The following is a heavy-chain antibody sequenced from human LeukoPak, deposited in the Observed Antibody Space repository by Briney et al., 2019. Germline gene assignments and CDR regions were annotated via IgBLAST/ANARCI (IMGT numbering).Heavy chain of an antibody. J-gene: IGHJ4*02. D-gene: IGHD6-13*01. CDR3: AREGSSSWVDY. V-gene: IGHV4-34*01. CDR1: GGSFSGYY. CDR2: INHSGST. Sequence: PSETLSPTCAVYGGSFSGYYWSWIRQPPGKGLEWIGEINHSGSTNYNPSLKSRVTISVDTSKNQFSLKLSSVTAADTAVYYCAREGSSSWVDYWGQGTLVTVSS.